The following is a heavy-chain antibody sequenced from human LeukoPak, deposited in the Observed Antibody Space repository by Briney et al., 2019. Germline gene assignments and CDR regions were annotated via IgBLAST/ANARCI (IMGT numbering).Heavy chain of an antibody. CDR1: GGPFSGYF. Sequence: SSETLSLTCAVSGGPFSGYFWSWIRQSSGKGLEWIGEIHNSGTTNYNPSLNSRVTISEDTSKKQFYLNLSSVTAADTAVYYCARRYYYNLGSFPFDFWGQGTLVTVSS. V-gene: IGHV4-34*01. J-gene: IGHJ4*02. D-gene: IGHD3-10*01. CDR3: ARRYYYNLGSFPFDF. CDR2: IHNSGTT.